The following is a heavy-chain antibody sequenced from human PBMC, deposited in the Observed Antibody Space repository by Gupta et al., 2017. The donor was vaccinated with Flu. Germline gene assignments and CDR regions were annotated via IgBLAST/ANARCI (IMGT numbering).Heavy chain of an antibody. CDR2: ISHRGSA. J-gene: IGHJ6*04. Sequence: QLQLQESGPGLVESSENLSLTCSVSGASLTVTGYWAGVRQTPGKGLEWLGSISHRGSAAYNPSLESRVTMSVDTSKNQFYLKVKPVTAADAAIYYCASLLGADYMNVWGNGTTVAVAS. D-gene: IGHD3-16*01. CDR3: ASLLGADYMNV. V-gene: IGHV4-39*01. CDR1: GASLTVTGY.